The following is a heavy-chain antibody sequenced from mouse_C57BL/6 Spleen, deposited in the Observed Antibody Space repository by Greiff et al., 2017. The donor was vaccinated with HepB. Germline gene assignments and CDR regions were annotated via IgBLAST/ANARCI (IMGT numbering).Heavy chain of an antibody. CDR3: ARATTVVGYYFDY. J-gene: IGHJ2*01. D-gene: IGHD1-1*01. CDR2: INPSNGGT. CDR1: GYTFTSYW. Sequence: QVQLQQSGTELVKPGASVKLSCKASGYTFTSYWMHWVKQRPGQGLEWIGNINPSNGGTNYNEKFKSKATLTVDKSSSTAYMQLSSLTSEDSAVYYCARATTVVGYYFDYWGQGTTLTVSS. V-gene: IGHV1-53*01.